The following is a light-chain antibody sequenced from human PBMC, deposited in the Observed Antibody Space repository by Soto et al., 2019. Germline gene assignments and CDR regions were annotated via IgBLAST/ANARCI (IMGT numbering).Light chain of an antibody. Sequence: DIQLTQSPSFLSASVGDRVTITGRASQGISSYLAWYQQKPGKAPKLLIYAASTLQSGVPSKFSGSGSGTEFTLTISSLQPEDFATYYCQQLTSDFTFGLGTRLEIK. CDR2: AAS. V-gene: IGKV1-9*01. CDR3: QQLTSDFT. CDR1: QGISSY. J-gene: IGKJ5*01.